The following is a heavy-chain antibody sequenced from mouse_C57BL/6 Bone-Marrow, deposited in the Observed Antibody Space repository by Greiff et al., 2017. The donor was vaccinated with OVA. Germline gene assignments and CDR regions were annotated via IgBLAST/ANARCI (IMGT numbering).Heavy chain of an antibody. CDR3: ARNYYGSSPLFDY. Sequence: VQLQQSGAELVRPGASVKLSCKASGYTFTDYYINWVKQRPGQGLEWIARIYPGSGNTYYNEKFKGKATLTAEKSSSTAYMQLSSLTSEDSAVYFCARNYYGSSPLFDYWGQGTTLTVSS. J-gene: IGHJ2*01. V-gene: IGHV1-76*01. D-gene: IGHD1-1*01. CDR2: IYPGSGNT. CDR1: GYTFTDYY.